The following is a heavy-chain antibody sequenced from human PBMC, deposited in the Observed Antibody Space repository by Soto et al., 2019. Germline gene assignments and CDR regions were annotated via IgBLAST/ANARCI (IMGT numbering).Heavy chain of an antibody. CDR1: GFTVSSNY. CDR3: AKGNTAMVGSDAFDI. J-gene: IGHJ3*02. CDR2: IGTAGDT. Sequence: GGSLRLSCAASGFTVSSNYMSWVRQAPGKGLEWVSAIGTAGDTYYAGSVKGRFTISRENAKNSLYLQMNSLRAEDTAVYYCAKGNTAMVGSDAFDIWGQGTMVTVSS. V-gene: IGHV3-13*01. D-gene: IGHD5-18*01.